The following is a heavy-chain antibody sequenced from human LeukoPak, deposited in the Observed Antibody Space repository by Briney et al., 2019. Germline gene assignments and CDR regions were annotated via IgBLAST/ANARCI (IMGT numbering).Heavy chain of an antibody. CDR1: GGSISSGSYY. CDR3: ARETFYYDSSGYSKTDY. D-gene: IGHD3-22*01. J-gene: IGHJ4*02. V-gene: IGHV4-61*09. CDR2: IYTSGST. Sequence: SQTLSLTCTVSGGSISSGSYYWSWIRQPAGKGLEWIGHIYTSGSTNYNPSLKSRATISLDTSKNQFSLKPSSLTAADTAVYYCARETFYYDSSGYSKTDYWGQGNLVTVSS.